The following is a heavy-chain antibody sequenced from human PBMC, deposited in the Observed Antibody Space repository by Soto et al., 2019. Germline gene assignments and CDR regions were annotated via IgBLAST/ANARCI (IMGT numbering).Heavy chain of an antibody. CDR1: GGTFTGHA. V-gene: IGHV1-69*06. J-gene: IGHJ4*02. D-gene: IGHD7-27*01. Sequence: QVQLVQSGAEVKKPGSSVKVSCEASGGTFTGHAISWVRQAPGQGHEWMGGLIPLFGTSQHAQNFQGRLTITADKSTSTAYMELTSLRFADTAIYYCARGPNWGYRFDSWGQGPLVTVSS. CDR2: LIPLFGTS. CDR3: ARGPNWGYRFDS.